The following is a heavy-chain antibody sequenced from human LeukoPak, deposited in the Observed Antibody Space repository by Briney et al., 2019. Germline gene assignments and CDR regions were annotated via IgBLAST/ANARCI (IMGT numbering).Heavy chain of an antibody. V-gene: IGHV3-23*01. J-gene: IGHJ6*03. D-gene: IGHD3-10*01. CDR1: RFTISRYV. Sequence: PGGSLRLSCAASRFTISRYVMSWVRQAPGKGLEWVSSISDFRQTTYYADSVKGRFTISRDNSKNTLYLQMNSLRAEDTAVYYCAKLPGSTLNYYYYYMDVWGKGTTVTVSS. CDR3: AKLPGSTLNYYYYYMDV. CDR2: ISDFRQTT.